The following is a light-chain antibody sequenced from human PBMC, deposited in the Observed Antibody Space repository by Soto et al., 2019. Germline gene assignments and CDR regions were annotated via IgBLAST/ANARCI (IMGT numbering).Light chain of an antibody. CDR2: GAS. V-gene: IGKV3-20*01. CDR1: QSVSNSY. Sequence: EIVLTQSPGTLSLSPGERATLSSRASQSVSNSYLAWYQQKPGQAPRLLIYGASSRATGIPDRFSGSGSGTDFTLTISRLEPEDFAVYYCQQYGSSPWTFGQGTKVEIK. CDR3: QQYGSSPWT. J-gene: IGKJ1*01.